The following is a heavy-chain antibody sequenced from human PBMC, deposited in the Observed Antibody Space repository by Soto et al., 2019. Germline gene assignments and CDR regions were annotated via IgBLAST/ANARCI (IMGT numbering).Heavy chain of an antibody. D-gene: IGHD6-6*01. CDR1: GYTFTGYY. Sequence: ASVKVSCKASGYTFTGYYMHWVRQAPGQGLEWMGWINPNSGGTNYAQKFQGRVTMTRDTSISTAYMELSRLRSDDTAVYYCARDTYSSSSHYYYGMDVWGQGTTVTVSS. CDR2: INPNSGGT. CDR3: ARDTYSSSSHYYYGMDV. J-gene: IGHJ6*02. V-gene: IGHV1-2*02.